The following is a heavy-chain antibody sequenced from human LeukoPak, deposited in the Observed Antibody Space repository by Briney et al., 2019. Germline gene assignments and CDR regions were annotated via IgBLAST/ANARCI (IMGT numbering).Heavy chain of an antibody. Sequence: AASVKVSCKASGYTFTSYAMHWVRQAPGQRLEWMGWINAGNGNTKYSQKFQGRVTITRDTSASTAYMELSSLRSEDTAVYYCARVKAAAGSWYYGMDVWGQGTTVTVSS. D-gene: IGHD6-13*01. CDR3: ARVKAAAGSWYYGMDV. CDR1: GYTFTSYA. J-gene: IGHJ6*02. V-gene: IGHV1-3*01. CDR2: INAGNGNT.